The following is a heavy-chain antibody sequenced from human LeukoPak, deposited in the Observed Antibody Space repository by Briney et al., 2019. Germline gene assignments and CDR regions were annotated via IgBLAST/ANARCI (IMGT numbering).Heavy chain of an antibody. CDR3: ARGSSSGWWSWFDP. CDR2: INPSGGST. V-gene: IGHV1-46*01. Sequence: GASVKVSCKAFGYPFTSYYMHWVRQAPGQGLEWMGIINPSGGSTSYAQKFQGRVTMTRDTSTSTVYMELTSLRSEDTAVFYCARGSSSGWWSWFDPWGQGTLVTVSS. J-gene: IGHJ5*02. D-gene: IGHD6-19*01. CDR1: GYPFTSYY.